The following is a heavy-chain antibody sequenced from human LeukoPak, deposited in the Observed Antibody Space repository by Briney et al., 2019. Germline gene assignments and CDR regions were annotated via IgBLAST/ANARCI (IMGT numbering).Heavy chain of an antibody. CDR1: GFTFTTYY. D-gene: IGHD3-10*01. CDR2: INPNSGGT. Sequence: GASVKVSCKTSGFTFTTYYIHWVRQAPGRGLESMGWINPNSGGTKYAQKFQDRVIMTRDTSITTAYMDLSSLTSDDTAVYYCARYRAHAGTMVDVFDVWGQGTMVTVSS. V-gene: IGHV1-2*02. CDR3: ARYRAHAGTMVDVFDV. J-gene: IGHJ3*01.